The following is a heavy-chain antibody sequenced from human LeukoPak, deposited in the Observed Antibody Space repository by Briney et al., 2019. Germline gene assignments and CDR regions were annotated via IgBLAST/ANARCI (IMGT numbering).Heavy chain of an antibody. CDR1: GGTFSSYA. J-gene: IGHJ4*02. V-gene: IGHV1-69*04. CDR2: IIPILGIA. Sequence: SVKVSCKASGGTFSSYAISWVRQAPGQGLEWMGRIIPILGIANYAQKFQGRVTITADKSTSTAYMELRSLRSDDTAVFYCVRDLGVDTSMIFFDYWGQGTLVTVSS. CDR3: VRDLGVDTSMIFFDY. D-gene: IGHD3/OR15-3a*01.